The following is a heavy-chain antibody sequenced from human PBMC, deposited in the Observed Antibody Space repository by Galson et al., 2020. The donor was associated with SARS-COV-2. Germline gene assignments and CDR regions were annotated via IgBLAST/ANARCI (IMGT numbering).Heavy chain of an antibody. CDR2: IIPIFGTA. J-gene: IGHJ3*02. CDR3: ARHLRHCSSTSCYWGTHGAFDI. V-gene: IGHV1-69*05. CDR1: GGTFSSYA. Sequence: ASVKVSCKASGGTFSSYAISWVRQAPGQGLEWMGGIIPIFGTANYAQKFQGRVTITTDESTSTAYMELSSLRSEDTAVYYCARHLRHCSSTSCYWGTHGAFDIWGQGTMVTVSS. D-gene: IGHD2-2*01.